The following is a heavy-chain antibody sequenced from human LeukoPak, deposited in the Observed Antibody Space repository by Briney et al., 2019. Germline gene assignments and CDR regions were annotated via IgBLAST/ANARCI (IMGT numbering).Heavy chain of an antibody. Sequence: SETLSLTCTVSGGSIRSSSYYWGWIRQPPGKGLEWIGSIFYSGSTYYNASLKSRGTISVDTSKNQFSLKLNSVTAADTAVYFCARQVVAVAGTGYFDYWGQGTLVTVSS. V-gene: IGHV4-39*01. CDR3: ARQVVAVAGTGYFDY. D-gene: IGHD6-19*01. CDR1: GGSIRSSSYY. J-gene: IGHJ4*02. CDR2: IFYSGST.